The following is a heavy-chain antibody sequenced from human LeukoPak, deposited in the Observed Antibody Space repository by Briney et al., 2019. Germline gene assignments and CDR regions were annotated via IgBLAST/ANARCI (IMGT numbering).Heavy chain of an antibody. CDR3: ASQLVRTNIYYYYYVMDV. D-gene: IGHD6-13*01. Sequence: SVKVSCKASGGTFSSYAISWVRQAPGQGLEWMGGIIPIFGTANYAQKFQGRVTITADESTSTAYMELSSLRSEDTAVYYCASQLVRTNIYYYYYVMDVWGQGTTVTVSS. J-gene: IGHJ6*02. CDR1: GGTFSSYA. CDR2: IIPIFGTA. V-gene: IGHV1-69*13.